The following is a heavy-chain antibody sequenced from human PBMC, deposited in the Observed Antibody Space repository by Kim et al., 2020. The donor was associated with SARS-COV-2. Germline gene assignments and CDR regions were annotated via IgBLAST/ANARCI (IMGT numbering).Heavy chain of an antibody. CDR3: ARDFTYYGSGSYYYAFDI. J-gene: IGHJ3*02. CDR1: GGSISSYY. V-gene: IGHV4-59*13. D-gene: IGHD3-10*01. CDR2: IYYSGST. Sequence: SETLSLTCTVSGGSISSYYWSWIRQPPGKGLEWIGYIYYSGSTNYNPSLKSRVTISVDTSKNQFSLKLSSVTAADTAVYYCARDFTYYGSGSYYYAFDIWGQGTMVTVSS.